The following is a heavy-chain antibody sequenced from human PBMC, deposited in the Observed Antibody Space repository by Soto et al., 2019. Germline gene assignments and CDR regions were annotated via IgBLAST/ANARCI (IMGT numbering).Heavy chain of an antibody. J-gene: IGHJ6*02. V-gene: IGHV5-51*01. Sequence: GESLKISCNGSGYSFTSYWIGWVRQMPGKGLEGRGIIYPGDSDTRYNPSFQGQVTISADKSISTAYLQWSSLKASDTAMYYCARHYCSSTSCYPVYYYYYGMDVWGQGTTVTVSS. D-gene: IGHD2-2*01. CDR2: IYPGDSDT. CDR1: GYSFTSYW. CDR3: ARHYCSSTSCYPVYYYYYGMDV.